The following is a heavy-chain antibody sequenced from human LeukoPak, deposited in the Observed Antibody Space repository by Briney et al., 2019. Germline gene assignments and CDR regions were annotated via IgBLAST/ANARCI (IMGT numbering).Heavy chain of an antibody. CDR3: ARATGSVDYYYMDV. Sequence: ASVKDSCKTSGYTFTGYYMHWVRQAPGQGLQWMGWINPNSGGTNYAQKFQGRVTMTRDTSITTAYMELRRLRSDDTALYYCARATGSVDYYYMDVWGTGTTVTVSS. V-gene: IGHV1-2*02. J-gene: IGHJ6*03. CDR2: INPNSGGT. D-gene: IGHD1-1*01. CDR1: GYTFTGYY.